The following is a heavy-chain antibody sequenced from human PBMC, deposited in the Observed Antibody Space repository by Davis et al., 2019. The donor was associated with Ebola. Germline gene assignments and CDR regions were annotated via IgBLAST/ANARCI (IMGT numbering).Heavy chain of an antibody. D-gene: IGHD3-10*01. CDR3: ARDPSYVGGIYYYYYGMDV. CDR1: GGSISSGGYY. J-gene: IGHJ6*02. Sequence: SETLSLTCTVSGGSISSGGYYWSWIRQPPGKGLEWIGYIYYSGSIHYNPSLKSRVTISVDTSKNQFSLKLSSVTAADTAVYYCARDPSYVGGIYYYYYGMDVWGQGTTVTVSS. CDR2: IYYSGSI. V-gene: IGHV4-61*08.